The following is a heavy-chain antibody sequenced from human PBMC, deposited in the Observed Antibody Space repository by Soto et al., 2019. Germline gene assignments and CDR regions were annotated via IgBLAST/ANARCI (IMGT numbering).Heavy chain of an antibody. Sequence: SETLSLTCTVSGGSISSYYWSWIRQPPGKGLEWIGYIYYSGSTNYNPSLKSRVTISVDTSKNQFSLKLSSVTAADTAVYYCARAKFYRGVMDQFDYWGQGTPVTVSS. CDR2: IYYSGST. V-gene: IGHV4-59*08. CDR3: ARAKFYRGVMDQFDY. CDR1: GGSISSYY. J-gene: IGHJ4*02. D-gene: IGHD3-10*01.